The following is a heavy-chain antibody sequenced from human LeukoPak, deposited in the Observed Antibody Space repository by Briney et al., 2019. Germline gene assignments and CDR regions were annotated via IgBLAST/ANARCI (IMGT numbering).Heavy chain of an antibody. CDR1: GFTFSSYA. V-gene: IGHV3-30-3*01. J-gene: IGHJ4*02. Sequence: GSLRLSCAASGFTFSSYAMHWVRQAPGKGLEWVAVISYDGSNKYYADSVKGRFTISRDNSKNTLYLQMNSLRAEDTAVYYCARDAAYFDYWGQGTLVTVSS. CDR2: ISYDGSNK. D-gene: IGHD6-13*01. CDR3: ARDAAYFDY.